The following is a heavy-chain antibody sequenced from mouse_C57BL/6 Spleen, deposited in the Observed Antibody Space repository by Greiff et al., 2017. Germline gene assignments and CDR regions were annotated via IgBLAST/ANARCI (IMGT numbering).Heavy chain of an antibody. Sequence: EVMLVESGGGLVQPKGSLKLSCAASGFTFNTYAMHWVRQAPGKGLEWVARIRSKSSNYATYYADSVKDRFTISRDDSQSMLYLQMNNLKTEDTAMYYCVRDPLYDGYYEGYAMDYWGQGTSVTVSS. CDR1: GFTFNTYA. D-gene: IGHD2-3*01. V-gene: IGHV10-3*01. CDR2: IRSKSSNYAT. J-gene: IGHJ4*01. CDR3: VRDPLYDGYYEGYAMDY.